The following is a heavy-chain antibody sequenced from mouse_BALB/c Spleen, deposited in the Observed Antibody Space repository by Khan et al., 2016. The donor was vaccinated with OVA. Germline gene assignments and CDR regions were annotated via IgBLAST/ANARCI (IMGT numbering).Heavy chain of an antibody. CDR3: ARGNYYGNSAYAMDY. V-gene: IGHV1S41*01. CDR2: IAPGSGST. Sequence: DLVKPGASVKLSCKASGYTFTSYWINWIKQRPGQGLEWIGRIAPGSGSTSYNEMFKDKATLTVDTSSSTAYIQVSSLSSEDSAVYVGARGNYYGNSAYAMDYWGQGTSLTVSS. CDR1: GYTFTSYW. J-gene: IGHJ4*01. D-gene: IGHD1-1*01.